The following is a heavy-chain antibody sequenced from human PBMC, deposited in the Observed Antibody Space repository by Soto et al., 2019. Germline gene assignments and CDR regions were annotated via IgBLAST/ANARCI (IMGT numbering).Heavy chain of an antibody. CDR1: GFTFSSYA. CDR3: AKGYESNPVIAKGYFDY. CDR2: ISGSGGST. D-gene: IGHD3-22*01. J-gene: IGHJ4*01. Sequence: EVQLLESGGGLVQPGGSLRLSCAASGFTFSSYAMSWLRQAPGKGLEWVAAISGSGGSTYYADSVKGRFTISRDNSKNTLYQHMISRTAEDTAVYYCAKGYESNPVIAKGYFDYWGHVSLVTVSS. V-gene: IGHV3-23*01.